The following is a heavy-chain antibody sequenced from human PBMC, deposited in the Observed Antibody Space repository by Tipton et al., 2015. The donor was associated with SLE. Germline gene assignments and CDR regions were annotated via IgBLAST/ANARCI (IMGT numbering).Heavy chain of an antibody. Sequence: LRLSCTVSGDSITNSNYNWGWIRPSPGKGVEWVGSISYSGDTNYNPSLDSRVTISLDKFNNQFTLKMTSVTAADTAVYYCANQNWNYHFWGQGNLVTVSS. CDR1: GDSITNSNYN. V-gene: IGHV4-39*06. CDR3: ANQNWNYHF. CDR2: ISYSGDT. J-gene: IGHJ4*02. D-gene: IGHD1-7*01.